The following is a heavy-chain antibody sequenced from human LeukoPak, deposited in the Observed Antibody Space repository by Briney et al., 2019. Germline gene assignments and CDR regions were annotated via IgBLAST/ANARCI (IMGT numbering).Heavy chain of an antibody. CDR3: ASRIVGTIRDY. CDR1: GFTVSSNY. J-gene: IGHJ4*02. Sequence: GGSLRLSCAASGFTVSSNYMSWVRQAPGKGLEWVSVIYSGGSTYYADSVKGRFTISRDNSKNTLYLQMNSLRAEDTAVYYCASRIVGTIRDYWGQGTLVTVSS. CDR2: IYSGGST. D-gene: IGHD1-26*01. V-gene: IGHV3-53*01.